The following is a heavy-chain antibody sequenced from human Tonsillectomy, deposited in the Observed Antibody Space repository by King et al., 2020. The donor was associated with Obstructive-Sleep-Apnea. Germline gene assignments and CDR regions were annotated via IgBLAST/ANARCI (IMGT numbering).Heavy chain of an antibody. J-gene: IGHJ4*02. CDR1: GCSISNYY. D-gene: IGHD5-18*01. CDR2: IYYSGRT. CDR3: ARPADVDTAMGPFDY. V-gene: IGHV4-59*08. Sequence: QLQESGPGLVKPSETLSLTCTVSGCSISNYYWSWIRQPPGKGLEWIAYIYYSGRTYCNPSLKSRVSISVDTSKNQFSLKLSSVTAADTAVYYCARPADVDTAMGPFDYWGQGTLVTVSS.